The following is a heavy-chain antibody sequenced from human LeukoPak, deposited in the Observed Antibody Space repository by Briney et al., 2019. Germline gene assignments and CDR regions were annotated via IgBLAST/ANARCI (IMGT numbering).Heavy chain of an antibody. D-gene: IGHD3-10*01. CDR2: ISWNSGSI. J-gene: IGHJ6*02. CDR3: AKDIGTATMVRGVLLYGMDV. Sequence: PGGSLRLSCAASGFTFDDYAMHWVRQAPGKGLEWVSGISWNSGSIGYADSVKGRFTISRDNAKNSLYLQMNSLRAEDTALYYCAKDIGTATMVRGVLLYGMDVWGQGTTVTVSS. V-gene: IGHV3-9*01. CDR1: GFTFDDYA.